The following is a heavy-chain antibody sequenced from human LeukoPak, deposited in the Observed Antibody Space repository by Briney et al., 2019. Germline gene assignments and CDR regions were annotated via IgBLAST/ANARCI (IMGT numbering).Heavy chain of an antibody. CDR3: ARRARDLLGTTNYFEY. V-gene: IGHV5-51*01. J-gene: IGHJ4*02. CDR2: IYPGDSDT. CDR1: GYSFTSYW. Sequence: GESLKISCKGSGYSFTSYWIGWVRQMPGKGLEWMGIIYPGDSDTSYSPSFQGQVTISADKSISTAYLQWSSLKASDTAMYYCARRARDLLGTTNYFEYWGQGTLVTVSS. D-gene: IGHD1-26*01.